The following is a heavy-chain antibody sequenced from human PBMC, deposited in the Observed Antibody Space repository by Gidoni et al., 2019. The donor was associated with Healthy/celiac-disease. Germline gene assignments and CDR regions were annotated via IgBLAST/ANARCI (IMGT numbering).Heavy chain of an antibody. D-gene: IGHD4-17*01. CDR1: GSTFSSHS. J-gene: IGHJ4*02. CDR2: ISSSSSYI. CDR3: ARDSPHDYGDYVPLFDY. V-gene: IGHV3-21*01. Sequence: EVQLVESGGGLVKPGGSLRPSCAASGSTFSSHSMNWVRQAPGKGLEWVSSISSSSSYIYYADSVKGRFTISRDNAKNSLYLQMNSLRAEDTAVYYCARDSPHDYGDYVPLFDYWGQGTLVTVSS.